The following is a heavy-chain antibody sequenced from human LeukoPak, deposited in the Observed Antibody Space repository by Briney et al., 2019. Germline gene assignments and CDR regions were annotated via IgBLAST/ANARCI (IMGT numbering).Heavy chain of an antibody. J-gene: IGHJ4*02. CDR3: ARGGIVVVPAARPLDY. D-gene: IGHD2-2*02. Sequence: GGSLGLSCAASGFTFSSYWMSWVRQAPGKGLEWVANIKQDGSEKYYVDSVKGRFTISRDNAKNSLYLQMNSLRAEDTAVYYCARGGIVVVPAARPLDYWGQGNLVTVSS. CDR2: IKQDGSEK. CDR1: GFTFSSYW. V-gene: IGHV3-7*04.